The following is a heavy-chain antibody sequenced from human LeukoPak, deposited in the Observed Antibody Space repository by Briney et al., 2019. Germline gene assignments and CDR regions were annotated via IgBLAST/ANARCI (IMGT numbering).Heavy chain of an antibody. CDR1: GFTFGDYA. CDR2: IRSKAYGGTT. V-gene: IGHV3-49*04. CDR3: TREWEN. D-gene: IGHD1-26*01. Sequence: PGRSLRLSCTASGFTFGDYAMSWVRQAPGKGLEWVGFIRSKAYGGTTEYAASVKGRFTISRDDSKSIAYLQMNSLKTEDTAVYYCTREWENWGQGTLVTDSS. J-gene: IGHJ4*02.